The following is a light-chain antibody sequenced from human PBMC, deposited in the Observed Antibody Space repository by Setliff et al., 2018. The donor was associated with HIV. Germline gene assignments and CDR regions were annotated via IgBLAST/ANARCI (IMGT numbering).Light chain of an antibody. CDR1: TSDVGAYNY. V-gene: IGLV2-8*01. Sequence: QSALAQPPSASGSPGQSVTISCTGTTSDVGAYNYVSWYQQHPGKAPKLIIYEATKRPSGVPDRFSGSKSGNTASLTVSGLQAEDEADYYCSSHGAIGVFGTGTKV. J-gene: IGLJ1*01. CDR3: SSHGAIGV. CDR2: EAT.